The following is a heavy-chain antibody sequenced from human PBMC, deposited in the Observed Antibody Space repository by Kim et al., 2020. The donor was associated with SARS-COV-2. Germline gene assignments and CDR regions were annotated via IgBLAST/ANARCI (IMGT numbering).Heavy chain of an antibody. CDR3: AREVAVAGGLFYY. Sequence: YADSVKGRFTISRDNAKNSLYLQMNSLRAEDTAVYYCAREVAVAGGLFYYWGQGTLVTVSS. V-gene: IGHV3-11*06. D-gene: IGHD6-19*01. J-gene: IGHJ4*02.